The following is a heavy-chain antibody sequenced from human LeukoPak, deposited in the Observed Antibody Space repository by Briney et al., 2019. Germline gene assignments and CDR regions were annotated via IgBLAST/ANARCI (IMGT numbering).Heavy chain of an antibody. CDR2: IYTGGST. D-gene: IGHD3-9*01. V-gene: IGHV4-61*02. J-gene: IGHJ4*02. Sequence: SETLSLTCTVSGGSISSVSYYWSWIRQPAGKGLEWIGRIYTGGSTNYNPSLKSRVIISVDTSKNQFSPKLSSVTAADTAVYYCAGGGYDRAFDYWGQGTLVTVSS. CDR3: AGGGYDRAFDY. CDR1: GGSISSVSYY.